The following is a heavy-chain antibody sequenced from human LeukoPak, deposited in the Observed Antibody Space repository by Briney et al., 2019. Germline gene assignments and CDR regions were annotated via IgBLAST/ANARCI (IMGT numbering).Heavy chain of an antibody. V-gene: IGHV3-15*01. CDR3: SSSGSPNDY. CDR2: IKSKTDGGTT. CDR1: GFTFSNAW. D-gene: IGHD3-10*01. J-gene: IGHJ4*02. Sequence: GGSLRLSCAASGFTFSNAWMSWVRQAPGKGLEWVVRIKSKTDGGTTDYAAPVKGRFTISRDDSKNTLYLQMNSLKTEDTAVYYCSSSGSPNDYWGQGTLVTVSS.